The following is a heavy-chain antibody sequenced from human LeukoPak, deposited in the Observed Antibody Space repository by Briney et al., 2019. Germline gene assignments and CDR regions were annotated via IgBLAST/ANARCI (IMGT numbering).Heavy chain of an antibody. CDR3: ARDRAEEWSNAFDI. CDR1: GGSISSYY. Sequence: SETLSLTCTVSGGSISSYYWSWIRQPPGKGLEWIGYIYYSGSTNYNPSLKSRVTISVDTSKNQFSLKLSSVTAADTAVYYCARDRAEEWSNAFDIWGQGTMVTVSS. CDR2: IYYSGST. V-gene: IGHV4-59*01. D-gene: IGHD3-3*01. J-gene: IGHJ3*02.